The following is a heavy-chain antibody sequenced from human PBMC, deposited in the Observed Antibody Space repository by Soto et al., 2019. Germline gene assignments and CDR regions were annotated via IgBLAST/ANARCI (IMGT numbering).Heavy chain of an antibody. Sequence: QVQLVESGGGVVQPGGSLRLSCVASGLTFSSYVVHWVRQAPGKGLEWVAVISYDRTNKDYAESVKGRFTISRDNSRKTLYLQMNSLRPEDTGVYYCARAFKLGACRGYSYYGMDVWGPGTAVTVSS. J-gene: IGHJ6*02. CDR2: ISYDRTNK. V-gene: IGHV3-30*04. CDR1: GLTFSSYV. D-gene: IGHD2-8*01. CDR3: ARAFKLGACRGYSYYGMDV.